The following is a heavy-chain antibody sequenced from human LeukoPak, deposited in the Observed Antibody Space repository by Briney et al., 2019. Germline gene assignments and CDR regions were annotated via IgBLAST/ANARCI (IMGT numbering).Heavy chain of an antibody. V-gene: IGHV3-30*02. CDR2: IRYDGSNK. D-gene: IGHD6-19*01. CDR1: GFTFSSYG. J-gene: IGHJ4*02. Sequence: GGSLRLSCAASGFTFSSYGMHWVRQAPGKGLEWVAFIRYDGSNKYYADSMKGRFTISRDNSKNTLYLQMNSLRAEDTAVYYCAKDSSGIAVAGHFDYWGQGTLVTVSS. CDR3: AKDSSGIAVAGHFDY.